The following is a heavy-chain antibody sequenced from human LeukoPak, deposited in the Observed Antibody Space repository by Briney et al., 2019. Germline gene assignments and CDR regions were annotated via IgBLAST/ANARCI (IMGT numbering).Heavy chain of an antibody. D-gene: IGHD3-10*01. Sequence: SETLSLTCAVYGGSFSGYYWSWIRQPPGKGLEWIGEINHSGSTNYNPSLKSRVTISVDTSKNQFSLRLSSVTAADTAVYYCVRLPRGVVGWFGPLPWGQGTLVTVSS. CDR3: VRLPRGVVGWFGPLP. CDR2: INHSGST. CDR1: GGSFSGYY. V-gene: IGHV4-34*01. J-gene: IGHJ5*02.